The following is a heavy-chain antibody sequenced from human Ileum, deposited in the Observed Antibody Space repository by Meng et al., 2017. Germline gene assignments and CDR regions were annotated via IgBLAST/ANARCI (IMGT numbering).Heavy chain of an antibody. J-gene: IGHJ4*02. Sequence: QVQLQESGPGPVKPLQTLSLTFTVSGGSISSGDYYWSWIRQPPGKGLEWIGYIYYSGSTYYNPSLKSRLTISVDTSKNQFSLKLSSVTAADTAVYYCARDRDSSGYYPYWGQGTLVTVSS. V-gene: IGHV4-30-4*01. CDR1: GGSISSGDYY. CDR2: IYYSGST. CDR3: ARDRDSSGYYPY. D-gene: IGHD3-22*01.